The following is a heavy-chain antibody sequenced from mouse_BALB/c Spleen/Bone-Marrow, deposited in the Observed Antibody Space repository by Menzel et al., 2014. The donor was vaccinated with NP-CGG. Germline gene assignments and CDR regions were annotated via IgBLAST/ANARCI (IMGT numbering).Heavy chain of an antibody. CDR3: ARGGLHYFGY. CDR1: GYTFTSYW. CDR2: IAPGSGSS. V-gene: IGHV1S41*01. J-gene: IGHJ2*01. Sequence: DLVKPGASVKLSCKASGYTFTSYWINWIKQRPGQGLEWIGRIAPGSGSSYYNEMFKGKATLTVDTSSSTAYIQLSSLSSEDSAVYFCARGGLHYFGYWGQGTTLTVSS. D-gene: IGHD3-3*01.